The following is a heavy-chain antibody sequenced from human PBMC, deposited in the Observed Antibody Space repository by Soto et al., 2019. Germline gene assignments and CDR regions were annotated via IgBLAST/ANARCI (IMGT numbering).Heavy chain of an antibody. Sequence: EVQLVESGGGVVRPGGSLRLSCAASGFTFDDYGMSWVRQAPGKGLEWVSGINWNGGSTGYADSVKGRFTISRDNAKNSLYLQMNSLRAEDTALYHCARAPGYCSSTSCSSNRYFDYWGQGTLVTVSS. CDR2: INWNGGST. D-gene: IGHD2-2*01. J-gene: IGHJ4*02. CDR3: ARAPGYCSSTSCSSNRYFDY. V-gene: IGHV3-20*01. CDR1: GFTFDDYG.